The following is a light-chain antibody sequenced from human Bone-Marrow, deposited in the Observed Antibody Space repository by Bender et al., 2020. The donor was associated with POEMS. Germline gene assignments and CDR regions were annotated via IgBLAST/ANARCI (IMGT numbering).Light chain of an antibody. CDR2: DVS. CDR1: SRDVGNYNY. Sequence: QSALTQPRSVSGSPGQSVTISCTGTSRDVGNYNYVSWYQQHPGKAPKLLIYDVSYRPSGISNRFSGSKSGNTASLTIAGLQADDEATYYCNSYTAISSWVFGGGTRLTVL. CDR3: NSYTAISSWV. V-gene: IGLV2-11*01. J-gene: IGLJ3*02.